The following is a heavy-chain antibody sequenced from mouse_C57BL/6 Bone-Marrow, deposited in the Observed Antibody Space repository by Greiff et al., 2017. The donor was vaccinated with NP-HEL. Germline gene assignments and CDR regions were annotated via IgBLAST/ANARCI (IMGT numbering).Heavy chain of an antibody. CDR3: ARRYYGSSPYAMDY. Sequence: EVKVVESGGGLVKPGGSLKLSCAASGFTFSDYGMHWVRQAPEKGLEWVAYISSGSSTIYYADTVKGRFTISRDNAKNTRFLQMTSLRSEDTAMYYCARRYYGSSPYAMDYWGQGTSVTVSS. D-gene: IGHD1-1*01. CDR2: ISSGSSTI. J-gene: IGHJ4*01. CDR1: GFTFSDYG. V-gene: IGHV5-17*01.